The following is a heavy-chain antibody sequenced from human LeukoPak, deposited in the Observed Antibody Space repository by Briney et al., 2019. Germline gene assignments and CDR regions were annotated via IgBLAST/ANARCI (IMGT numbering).Heavy chain of an antibody. V-gene: IGHV3-66*01. Sequence: GGSLRLSCAASGFTVSNNYMTWVRQAPGKGLEWVSLIYSGGRTYYADSAKGRFTISRDNSKNTVSLQMNGLRAEDTAVYYCATGILAASKYWGQGTLVTVSS. CDR3: ATGILAASKY. CDR1: GFTVSNNY. D-gene: IGHD6-13*01. CDR2: IYSGGRT. J-gene: IGHJ4*02.